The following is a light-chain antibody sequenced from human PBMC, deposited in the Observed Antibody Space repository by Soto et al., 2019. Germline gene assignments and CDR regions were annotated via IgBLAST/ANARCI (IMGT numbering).Light chain of an antibody. CDR3: QQYGSSPQT. V-gene: IGKV3-20*01. CDR2: GAS. J-gene: IGKJ1*01. CDR1: QSVSSSY. Sequence: ELVLTQSPGTLSLSPGERATLSCRARQSVSSSYLAWYQQKPGQAPRLLIYGASSRATGIPDRFSGSGSGTDFTLTISRLEPEDFAVYYCQQYGSSPQTFGQGTKVDIK.